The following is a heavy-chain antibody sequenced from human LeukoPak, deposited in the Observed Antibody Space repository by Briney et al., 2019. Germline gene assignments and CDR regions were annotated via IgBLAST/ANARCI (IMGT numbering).Heavy chain of an antibody. CDR2: IKNSGHT. D-gene: IGHD2-2*01. J-gene: IGHJ4*02. CDR1: GGTFSGYY. CDR3: ARGRKPQLLRPPRGFDY. V-gene: IGHV4-34*01. Sequence: SETLSLTCAVYGGTFSGYYWSWIRQPPGKGLEWRGEIKNSGHTNYNPSLKSGVTISVDTSQNQFSLKLSSVTAADTAVYYCARGRKPQLLRPPRGFDYWGQGTLVTVSS.